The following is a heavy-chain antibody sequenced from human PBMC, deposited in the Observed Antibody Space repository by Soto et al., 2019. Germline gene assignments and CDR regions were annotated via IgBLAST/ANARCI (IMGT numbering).Heavy chain of an antibody. Sequence: QVQLVQSGAEVKKPGASVKVSCKASGYTFTSYVMHWVRQAPGQRLEWMGWINAGNGNTKYSQKFQRRVTITRDTSXSXXYMELSSLRSEDTAVYYCARDRTTMLRGVINDLDYWGQGTLVTVSS. J-gene: IGHJ4*02. V-gene: IGHV1-3*01. CDR1: GYTFTSYV. CDR2: INAGNGNT. D-gene: IGHD3-10*01. CDR3: ARDRTTMLRGVINDLDY.